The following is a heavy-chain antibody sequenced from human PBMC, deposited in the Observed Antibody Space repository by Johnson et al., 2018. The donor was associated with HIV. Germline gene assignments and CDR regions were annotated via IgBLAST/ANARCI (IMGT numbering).Heavy chain of an antibody. CDR2: IRYDGSNK. Sequence: VQLVESGGGVVQPGGSLRLSCAASGFTFSSYGMHWVRQAPGKGLEWVAFIRYDGSNKYYVDSVKGRFTISRDNAKNSLYLQMNSLRAEDTAVYYCAKHVTIFGVVISAFDIWGQGTLVTVSS. J-gene: IGHJ3*02. CDR1: GFTFSSYG. D-gene: IGHD3-3*01. CDR3: AKHVTIFGVVISAFDI. V-gene: IGHV3-30*02.